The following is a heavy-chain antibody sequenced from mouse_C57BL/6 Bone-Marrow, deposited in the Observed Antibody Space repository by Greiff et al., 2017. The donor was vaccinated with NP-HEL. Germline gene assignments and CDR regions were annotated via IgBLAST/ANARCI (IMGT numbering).Heavy chain of an antibody. D-gene: IGHD1-1*01. Sequence: EVMLVESGGGLVQPKGSLKLSCAASGFSFNTYAMNWVRQAPGKGLEWVARIRSKSNNYATYYADSVKDRFTISRDDSESMLYLQMNNLKTEDTAMYYCVRHPIYYYGSGGYFDVWGTGTTVTVSS. J-gene: IGHJ1*03. V-gene: IGHV10-1*01. CDR1: GFSFNTYA. CDR2: IRSKSNNYAT. CDR3: VRHPIYYYGSGGYFDV.